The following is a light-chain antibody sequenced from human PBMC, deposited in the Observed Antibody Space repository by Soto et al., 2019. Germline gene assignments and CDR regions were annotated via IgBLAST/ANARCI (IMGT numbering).Light chain of an antibody. CDR3: QQFDSVPLT. CDR1: HDIGTY. V-gene: IGKV1-33*01. Sequence: DVQMTQSPSSLSASVGDRVTITCQASHDIGTYLNWCQHKPGKAPKLLIFDTSHLATGVPARFSGGGSDTYFTFTIPNLQPEDFAVYYCQQFDSVPLTFGGGTHVEI. CDR2: DTS. J-gene: IGKJ4*01.